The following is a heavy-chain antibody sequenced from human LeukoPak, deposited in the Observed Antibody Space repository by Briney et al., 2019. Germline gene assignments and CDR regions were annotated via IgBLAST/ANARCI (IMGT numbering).Heavy chain of an antibody. CDR1: GYTFTSYG. J-gene: IGHJ1*01. V-gene: IGHV1-18*01. D-gene: IGHD1-14*01. CDR2: ISAYNGNT. Sequence: GVSVKVSCKASGYTFTSYGISWVRQAPGQGLEWMGWISAYNGNTNYAQKLQGRVTMTEDTSTDTAYMELSSLRSEDTAVYYCATVENRHEYFQHWGQGTLVTVSS. CDR3: ATVENRHEYFQH.